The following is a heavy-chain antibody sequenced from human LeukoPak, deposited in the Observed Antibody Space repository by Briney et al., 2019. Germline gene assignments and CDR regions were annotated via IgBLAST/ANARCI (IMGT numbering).Heavy chain of an antibody. V-gene: IGHV3-48*03. CDR1: GFIFSSYA. CDR3: AGMYQLPGAFDI. J-gene: IGHJ3*02. D-gene: IGHD2-2*01. Sequence: GGSLRLSCAASGFIFSSYAMHWVRQAPGKGLEWVSYISSSGSTIYYADSVKGRFTISRDNAKNSLYLQMNSLRAEDTAVYYCAGMYQLPGAFDIWGQGTMVTVSS. CDR2: ISSSGSTI.